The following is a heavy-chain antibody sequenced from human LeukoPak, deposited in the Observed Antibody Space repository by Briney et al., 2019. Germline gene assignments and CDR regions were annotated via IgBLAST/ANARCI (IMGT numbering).Heavy chain of an antibody. V-gene: IGHV3-48*01. Sequence: GGSLRLSCAASGFTFNNYNMNWVRQAPGGGREWVSYITLSSTTIYYADSVKGRFTISRDNAKNSLYLQMNSLRAEDTAVYYCAREPTYTNSWYTTCDYWGRGTLVTVSS. CDR3: AREPTYTNSWYTTCDY. J-gene: IGHJ4*02. D-gene: IGHD6-13*01. CDR1: GFTFNNYN. CDR2: ITLSSTTI.